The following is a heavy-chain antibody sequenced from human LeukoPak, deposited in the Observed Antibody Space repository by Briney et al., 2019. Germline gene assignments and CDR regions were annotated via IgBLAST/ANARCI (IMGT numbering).Heavy chain of an antibody. CDR2: ISYDGDNE. V-gene: IGHV3-30-3*01. J-gene: IGHJ6*02. Sequence: PGGSLRLSCAASGFTFSSTSMSWVRQAPGKGLEWVAVISYDGDNEYYADSVKGQFTISRDNSKDRLYLQMNSLRPEDTAMYYCARVRGGRSWYYYGMDVWGRGTTVTVSS. CDR1: GFTFSSTS. D-gene: IGHD3-16*01. CDR3: ARVRGGRSWYYYGMDV.